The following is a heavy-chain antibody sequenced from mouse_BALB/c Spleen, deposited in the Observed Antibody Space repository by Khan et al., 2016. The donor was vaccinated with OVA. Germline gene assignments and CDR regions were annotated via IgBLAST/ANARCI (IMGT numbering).Heavy chain of an antibody. CDR1: GFTFSSYG. CDR2: ISGDSSTT. V-gene: IGHV5-17*02. D-gene: IGHD1-1*01. Sequence: EVQLQESGGGLVQPGGSRKLSCAASGFTFSSYGMHWVRQAPEKGLEWVAYISGDSSTTYYADTVKGRFTISRDNPKNTLFLQMTSLMAEDTAMYYYATSYYYGYYFDYWGPGTTLTVSS. J-gene: IGHJ2*01. CDR3: ATSYYYGYYFDY.